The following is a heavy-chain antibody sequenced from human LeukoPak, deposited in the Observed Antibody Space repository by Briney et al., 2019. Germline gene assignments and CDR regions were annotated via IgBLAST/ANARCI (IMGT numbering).Heavy chain of an antibody. V-gene: IGHV3-66*01. CDR3: AKDAGYGGDGYYYGMDV. D-gene: IGHD4-23*01. CDR1: GFTVSSNY. Sequence: PGGSLRLSCSASGFTVSSNYMSWVRQAPGKGLEWVSVIFSGGSTYYADSVKGRFTISRDNSKNTLYLQMNSLRAEDTAVYYCAKDAGYGGDGYYYGMDVWGQGTTVTVSS. CDR2: IFSGGST. J-gene: IGHJ6*02.